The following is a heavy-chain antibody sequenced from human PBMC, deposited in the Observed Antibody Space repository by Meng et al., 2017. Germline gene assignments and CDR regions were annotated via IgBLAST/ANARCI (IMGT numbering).Heavy chain of an antibody. CDR2: TKNKAKSYTT. V-gene: IGHV3-72*01. D-gene: IGHD3-16*02. CDR3: ARHLSSANDAFNI. Sequence: GESLKISCAASGITLSDYYMDWVRQAPGKGLEWVGRTKNKAKSYTTEYAASVKGRFTISRDDSKKTVNLQMNSLSTEDTAVYYCARHLSSANDAFNIWGQGTMVTVSS. CDR1: GITLSDYY. J-gene: IGHJ3*02.